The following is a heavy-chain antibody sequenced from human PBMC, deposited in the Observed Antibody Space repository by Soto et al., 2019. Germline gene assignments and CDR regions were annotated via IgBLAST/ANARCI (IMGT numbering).Heavy chain of an antibody. CDR1: GFSLTTPGLC. V-gene: IGHV2-70*01. CDR2: IDWVDDK. D-gene: IGHD1-1*01. Sequence: ASGPTLVNPTQTLTLTCSFSGFSLTTPGLCVSWIRQPPGEALEWLALIDWVDDKYYSPSLKTRLSISKDTSKNQVVLTMTNLDPVDTATYYCSRKTVGNSDAFDVWGPGTMDT. J-gene: IGHJ3*01. CDR3: SRKTVGNSDAFDV.